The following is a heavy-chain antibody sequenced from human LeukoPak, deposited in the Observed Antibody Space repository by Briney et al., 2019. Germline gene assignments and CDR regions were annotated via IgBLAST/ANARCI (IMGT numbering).Heavy chain of an antibody. Sequence: QPGKSLRLSCAASGFTFSSYGMHWVRQAPVKGLEWVALISYDGSSKYYADSVKGQFTISRDNSKNTLYLQMNSLRAEDTAVYYCARILSGTNYFGYWGQGTLVTVSS. D-gene: IGHD1-26*01. CDR3: ARILSGTNYFGY. V-gene: IGHV3-30*03. J-gene: IGHJ4*02. CDR1: GFTFSSYG. CDR2: ISYDGSSK.